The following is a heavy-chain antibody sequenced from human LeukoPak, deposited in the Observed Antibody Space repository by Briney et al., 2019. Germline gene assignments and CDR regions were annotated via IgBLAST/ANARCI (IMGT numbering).Heavy chain of an antibody. CDR2: IYTSGST. V-gene: IGHV4-4*07. CDR1: GGSISSYY. D-gene: IGHD6-13*01. J-gene: IGHJ3*02. Sequence: SETLSLTCTVSGGSISSYYWSWIRQPAGKGLEWIGRIYTSGSTNYNPSLKSRVTMSVDTSKNQFSLKLSSVTAADTAVYYCARGDGKLAAAGTYYDIWGQGTMVTVSS. CDR3: ARGDGKLAAAGTYYDI.